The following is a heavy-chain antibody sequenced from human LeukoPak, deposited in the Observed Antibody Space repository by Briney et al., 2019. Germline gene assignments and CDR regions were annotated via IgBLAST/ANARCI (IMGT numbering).Heavy chain of an antibody. D-gene: IGHD2-15*01. J-gene: IGHJ4*02. CDR3: ARDHSDPGLFFDS. V-gene: IGHV3-7*01. Sequence: GGSLRLSCAASGFSFSSFWMSWVRQAPGKGLEWVASINQDGSEKYFVDSVKGRFTISRDNARNSLYLQMNSLRAEDTAVYYCARDHSDPGLFFDSWGQGTLVAVSS. CDR2: INQDGSEK. CDR1: GFSFSSFW.